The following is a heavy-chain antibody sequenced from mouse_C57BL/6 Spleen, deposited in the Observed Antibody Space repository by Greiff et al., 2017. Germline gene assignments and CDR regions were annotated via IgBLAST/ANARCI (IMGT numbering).Heavy chain of an antibody. D-gene: IGHD2-4*01. V-gene: IGHV1-82*01. CDR2: IYPGDGDT. Sequence: VQLQESGPELVKPGASVKISCKASGYAFSSSWMNWVKQRPGKGLEWIGRIYPGDGDTNYNGKFKGKATLTADKSSSTAYMQLSSLTSEDSAVYFCARNTRITTGFAYWGQGTLVTVSA. CDR1: GYAFSSSW. CDR3: ARNTRITTGFAY. J-gene: IGHJ3*01.